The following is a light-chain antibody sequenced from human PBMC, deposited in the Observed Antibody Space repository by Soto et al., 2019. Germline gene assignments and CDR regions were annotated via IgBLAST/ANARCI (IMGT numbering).Light chain of an antibody. CDR1: QSVDNK. Sequence: EIVMTQSPATLSVSPGERVTLSCRASQSVDNKLAWYQHKPGQAPRLVIYSASTRATGIPARFSGSGSGTEFTLTITSLQSEDFAVYSCQQYNDWPPWTFGQGTKVESK. V-gene: IGKV3-15*01. J-gene: IGKJ1*01. CDR3: QQYNDWPPWT. CDR2: SAS.